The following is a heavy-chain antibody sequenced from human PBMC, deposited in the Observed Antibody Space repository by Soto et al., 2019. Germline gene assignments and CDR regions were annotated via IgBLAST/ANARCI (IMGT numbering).Heavy chain of an antibody. V-gene: IGHV4-30-2*01. D-gene: IGHD3-10*01. CDR2: IYHSGST. CDR3: ARAGGGYFDY. CDR1: GGSISSGGYS. J-gene: IGHJ4*02. Sequence: QLQLQESGSRLVKPSQTLSLTCAVSGGSISSGGYSWSWIRQPPGKGLEWIGYIYHSGSTYYNPSLKSRVTISVDRSKNQFSLKLSSVTAADTAVYYCARAGGGYFDYWGQGTLVTVSS.